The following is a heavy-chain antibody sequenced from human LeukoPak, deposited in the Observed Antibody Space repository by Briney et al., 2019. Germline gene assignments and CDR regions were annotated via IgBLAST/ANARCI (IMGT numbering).Heavy chain of an antibody. CDR2: ISPNSGGT. Sequence: ASVKVSCKASGYTFTGYYMHWVRQAPGQGLEWMGWISPNSGGTNYAQKFQGRVTMTRDTSISTAYMELSRLRSDDTAVYYCARVGWIQLSYYMDVWGKGTTVTVSS. CDR3: ARVGWIQLSYYMDV. CDR1: GYTFTGYY. J-gene: IGHJ6*03. D-gene: IGHD5-18*01. V-gene: IGHV1-2*02.